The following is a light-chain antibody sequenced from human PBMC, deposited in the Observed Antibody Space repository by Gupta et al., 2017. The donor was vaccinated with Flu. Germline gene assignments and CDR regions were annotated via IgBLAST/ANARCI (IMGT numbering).Light chain of an antibody. V-gene: IGLV3-1*01. Sequence: YQQRPGQSPVLVMFHDTTRPSGIPERFSGSNSGNIATLTVSGTLSIAEADYYCQAWDSSTVVCGGGTKLTVL. CDR2: HDT. CDR3: QAWDSSTVV. J-gene: IGLJ2*01.